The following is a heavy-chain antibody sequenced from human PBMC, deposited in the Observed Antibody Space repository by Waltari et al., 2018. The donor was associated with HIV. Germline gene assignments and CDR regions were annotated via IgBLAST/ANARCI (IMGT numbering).Heavy chain of an antibody. CDR1: GGSISSYY. CDR2: IYYSGST. CDR3: ARHVDIVATAPFDY. D-gene: IGHD5-12*01. Sequence: QVQLQESGPGLVKPSETLSLTCTVSGGSISSYYWSWIRQPPGKGLEWIGYIYYSGSTNYNPSLKSRVTISVDTSKNQFSLKLSSVTAADTAVYYCARHVDIVATAPFDYWGQGTLVTVSS. J-gene: IGHJ4*02. V-gene: IGHV4-59*01.